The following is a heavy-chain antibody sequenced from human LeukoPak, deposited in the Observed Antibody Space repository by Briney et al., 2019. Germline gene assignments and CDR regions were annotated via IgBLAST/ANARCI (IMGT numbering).Heavy chain of an antibody. CDR2: FDPEDGET. J-gene: IGHJ4*02. V-gene: IGHV1-24*01. Sequence: ASVKVSCKVSGYTLTELSMHWVRQAPGKGLEWMGGFDPEDGETTYAQKFQGRVTMTEDTSTDTAYMELSSLRSEDTAVYYCATDGVTIFGVGTLGYWGQGTLVTVSS. D-gene: IGHD3-3*01. CDR1: GYTLTELS. CDR3: ATDGVTIFGVGTLGY.